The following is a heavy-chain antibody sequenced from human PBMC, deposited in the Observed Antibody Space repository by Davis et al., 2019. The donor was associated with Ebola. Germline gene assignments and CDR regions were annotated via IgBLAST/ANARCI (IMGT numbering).Heavy chain of an antibody. Sequence: GESLKISCAASGFTFSSYSMNWVRQVPGKGLEWVSSISSSSSYIYYTDSVKGRFTISRDNAKNSLYLQMNSLRAEDTAVYYCARGTSSNYGGDYWGQGTLVTVSS. J-gene: IGHJ4*02. V-gene: IGHV3-21*01. D-gene: IGHD4-11*01. CDR2: ISSSSSYI. CDR3: ARGTSSNYGGDY. CDR1: GFTFSSYS.